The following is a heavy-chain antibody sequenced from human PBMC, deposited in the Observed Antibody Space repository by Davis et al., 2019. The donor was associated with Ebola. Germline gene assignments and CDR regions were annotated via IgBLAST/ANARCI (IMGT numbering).Heavy chain of an antibody. V-gene: IGHV1-8*01. CDR3: ARDQYYDFWSGYSTYYYYGMDV. CDR1: GYTFTNYD. CDR2: MNPNSGDT. J-gene: IGHJ6*02. Sequence: AASVKVSCKASGYTFTNYDIHWVRQATGEGLEWMAWMNPNSGDTDYAQKFQGRVTMTRDTSTSTVYMELSSLRSEDTAVYYCARDQYYDFWSGYSTYYYYGMDVWGQGTTVTVSS. D-gene: IGHD3-3*01.